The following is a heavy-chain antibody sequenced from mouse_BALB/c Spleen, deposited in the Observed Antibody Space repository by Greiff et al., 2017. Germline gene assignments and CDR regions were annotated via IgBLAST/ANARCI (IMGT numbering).Heavy chain of an antibody. CDR1: GYAFTNYL. V-gene: IGHV1-54*01. Sequence: QVQLKESGAELVRPGTSVKVSCKASGYAFTNYLIEWVKQRPGQGLEWIGVINPGSGGTNYNEKFKGKATLTADKSSSTAYMQLSSLTSDDSAVYFCARGLPDYYAMDYWGQGTSVTVSS. CDR3: ARGLPDYYAMDY. D-gene: IGHD6-1*01. CDR2: INPGSGGT. J-gene: IGHJ4*01.